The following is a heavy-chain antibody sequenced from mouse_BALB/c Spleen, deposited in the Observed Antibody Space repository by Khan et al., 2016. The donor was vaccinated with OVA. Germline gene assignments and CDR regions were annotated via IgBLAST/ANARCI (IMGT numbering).Heavy chain of an antibody. J-gene: IGHJ3*01. CDR3: ATHLTGSFAY. CDR1: GFTFSPYS. V-gene: IGHV5-6*01. D-gene: IGHD4-1*01. Sequence: EVMLVESGGDLVKSGGSLKLSCAASGFTFSPYSMSWVRQTPDKRLEWVATISSDGDYTYYPDSVKGRFNISRDNAKKTLYLQMSTLKSDDTAMYYCATHLTGSFAYWGQGTLVTVSA. CDR2: ISSDGDYT.